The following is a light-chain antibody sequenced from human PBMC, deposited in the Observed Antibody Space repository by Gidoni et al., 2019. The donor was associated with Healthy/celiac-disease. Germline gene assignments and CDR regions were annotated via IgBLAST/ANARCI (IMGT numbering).Light chain of an antibody. Sequence: QSALTQPASVSGSPGQSITISCTGTSSDFGSYNLVPWYQQHPGKAPKLMIYEGSKRPSGVSNRFSGSKSGNTASLTISGLQAEDEADYYCCSYAGSIVFGTGTKVTVL. CDR2: EGS. CDR3: CSYAGSIV. CDR1: SSDFGSYNL. V-gene: IGLV2-23*01. J-gene: IGLJ1*01.